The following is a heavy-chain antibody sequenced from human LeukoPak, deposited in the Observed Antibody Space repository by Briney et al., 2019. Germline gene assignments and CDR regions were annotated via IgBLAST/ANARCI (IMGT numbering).Heavy chain of an antibody. CDR3: ARDGCSRSWQAFDY. V-gene: IGHV4-59*01. D-gene: IGHD6-13*01. J-gene: IGHJ4*02. CDR2: IYYSGST. CDR1: GGSNSSYY. Sequence: PSETLSLTCTVSGGSNSSYYWSWIRQPPGKGLEWIGYIYYSGSTNYNPSLKSRVTISVDTSKNQFSLKLSSLTAADTAVYYCARDGCSRSWQAFDYWGQGTLVTVSS.